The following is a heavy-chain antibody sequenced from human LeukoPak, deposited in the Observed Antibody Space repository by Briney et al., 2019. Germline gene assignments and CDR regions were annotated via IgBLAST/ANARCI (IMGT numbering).Heavy chain of an antibody. J-gene: IGHJ4*02. CDR2: INHSGST. CDR3: ARGALLRYFDWSPRLYYFDY. D-gene: IGHD3-9*01. Sequence: SETLSLTCTVSGGSISSSSYYWGWIRQPPGKGLEWIGEINHSGSTNYNPSLKSRVTISVDTSKNQFSLKLSSVTAADTAVYYCARGALLRYFDWSPRLYYFDYWGQGTLVTVSS. V-gene: IGHV4-39*07. CDR1: GGSISSSSYY.